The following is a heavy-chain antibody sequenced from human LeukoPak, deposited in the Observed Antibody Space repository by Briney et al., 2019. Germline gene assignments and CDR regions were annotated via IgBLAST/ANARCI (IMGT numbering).Heavy chain of an antibody. D-gene: IGHD3-3*01. CDR1: GGTFSSYA. CDR3: ARVSGVWEWLLPPSYYYYYGMDV. Sequence: SVKVSCKASGGTFSSYAISWVRQAPGQGLEWMGGIIPIFGTANYAQKFQGRVTITADESTSTAYMELSSLRSEDTAVYYCARVSGVWEWLLPPSYYYYYGMDVWGQGTTVTVSS. J-gene: IGHJ6*02. CDR2: IIPIFGTA. V-gene: IGHV1-69*01.